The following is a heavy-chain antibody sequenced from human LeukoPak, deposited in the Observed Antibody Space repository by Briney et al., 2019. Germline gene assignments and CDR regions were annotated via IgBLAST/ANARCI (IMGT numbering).Heavy chain of an antibody. J-gene: IGHJ4*02. CDR1: GGSISSSSYY. CDR3: ARGRSSSWYVPLDY. D-gene: IGHD6-13*01. Sequence: SETLSLTCTVSGGSISSSSYYWGWSRQPPGKGLEWIGSIYYSGSTYYNPSLKSRVTISVDTSKNQFSLKLSSVTAADTAVYYCARGRSSSWYVPLDYWGQGTLVTVSS. CDR2: IYYSGST. V-gene: IGHV4-39*01.